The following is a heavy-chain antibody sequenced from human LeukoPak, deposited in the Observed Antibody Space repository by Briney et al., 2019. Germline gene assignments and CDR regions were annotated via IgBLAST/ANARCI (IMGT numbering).Heavy chain of an antibody. J-gene: IGHJ3*02. CDR1: GFTFSRYG. CDR3: ARLGDDFWSGYAYAFDI. V-gene: IGHV3-30*03. CDR2: ISSDGTNK. D-gene: IGHD3-3*01. Sequence: GGSLRLSCAASGFTFSRYGMYWVRQAPGKGLEWVAVISSDGTNKYYADSVKGRFTISRDNSKNTLYLQMNSLRAEDTAVYYCARLGDDFWSGYAYAFDIWGQGTMVTVSS.